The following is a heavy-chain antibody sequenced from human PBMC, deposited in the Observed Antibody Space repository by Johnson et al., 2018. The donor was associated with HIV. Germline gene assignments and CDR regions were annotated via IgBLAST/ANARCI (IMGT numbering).Heavy chain of an antibody. Sequence: QVQLVESGGGVVQPGRSLRLSCAASGFTFSSYAMHWVRQAPGKGLEWVAVISYDGSNKYYADSVKGRFTISRDNSKNTLYLQMNSLRAEDTAVYYCARAIGNWDAFEIWGQGTMVTVSS. CDR1: GFTFSSYA. CDR3: ARAIGNWDAFEI. J-gene: IGHJ3*02. CDR2: ISYDGSNK. V-gene: IGHV3-30-3*01. D-gene: IGHD7-27*01.